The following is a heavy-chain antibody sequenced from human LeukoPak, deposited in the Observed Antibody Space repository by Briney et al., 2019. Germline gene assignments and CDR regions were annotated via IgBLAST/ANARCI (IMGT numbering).Heavy chain of an antibody. D-gene: IGHD4-11*01. CDR1: GGSFSGYY. CDR3: ATGTVTTAFDY. CDR2: INHSGST. J-gene: IGHJ4*02. V-gene: IGHV4-34*01. Sequence: PSEILSLTCAVYGGSFSGYYWTWIRQPPGKGLEWIGEINHSGSTNYNPSLKSRVTVSVDASKNQFSLKLSSVTAADTAVYYCATGTVTTAFDYWGQGTLVTVSS.